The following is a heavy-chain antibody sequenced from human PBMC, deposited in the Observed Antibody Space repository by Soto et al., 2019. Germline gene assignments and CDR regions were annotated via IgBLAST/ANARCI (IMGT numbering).Heavy chain of an antibody. CDR2: ISSDETIV. Sequence: EVQVVASGGGLVQPGGSLRLSCEGFGYTFRGYGMIWVRQAPGKGLECVSYISSDETIVNYADSVQGLFTISRDSAKNSLFLQMNSLRDEDTAVYYCLRGGGVITTWGYYWGQGAQVSVSS. D-gene: IGHD3-3*01. CDR1: GYTFRGYG. V-gene: IGHV3-48*02. J-gene: IGHJ4*02. CDR3: LRGGGVITTWGYY.